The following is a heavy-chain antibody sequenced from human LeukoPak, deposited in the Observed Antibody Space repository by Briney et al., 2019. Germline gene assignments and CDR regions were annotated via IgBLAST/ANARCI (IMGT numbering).Heavy chain of an antibody. CDR2: IVVGSGNT. Sequence: GASVKVSCKASGFTFTSSAVQWGRQARGQRLEWIGWIVVGSGNTNYAQKFQERVTITRDMSTSTAHMELSSLRAEDTAVYYCARGYVWGSYRPMGYWGQGTLVTVSS. D-gene: IGHD3-16*02. V-gene: IGHV1-58*01. CDR3: ARGYVWGSYRPMGY. J-gene: IGHJ4*02. CDR1: GFTFTSSA.